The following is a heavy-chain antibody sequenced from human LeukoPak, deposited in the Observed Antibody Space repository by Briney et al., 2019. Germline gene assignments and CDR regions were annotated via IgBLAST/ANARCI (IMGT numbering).Heavy chain of an antibody. V-gene: IGHV1-2*02. Sequence: ASVKVSCKASGYIFAGYYIHWVRQAPGQGLEWMGWINPNSGGTNYAQKFQGRVTMTRDTSISTAYMELSRLRSDDTAVYYCARDLYGSGSYQYYYYYYYMDVWGKGTTVTVSS. CDR1: GYIFAGYY. D-gene: IGHD3-10*01. J-gene: IGHJ6*03. CDR3: ARDLYGSGSYQYYYYYYYMDV. CDR2: INPNSGGT.